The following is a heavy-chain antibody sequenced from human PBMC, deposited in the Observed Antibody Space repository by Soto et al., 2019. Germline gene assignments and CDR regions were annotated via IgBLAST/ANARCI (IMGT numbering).Heavy chain of an antibody. J-gene: IGHJ4*02. D-gene: IGHD1-26*01. CDR1: GYTFSTYG. CDR2: INAGDGNT. V-gene: IGHV1-3*01. CDR3: ARPVSGGSYLFDY. Sequence: ASVKVSCKASGYTFSTYGIHWVRQAPGQRLEWMGWINAGDGNTKYSQKFQSRVTITRDTSASTAYMELSSLISEDTAAYYCARPVSGGSYLFDYWGQGTLVTVSS.